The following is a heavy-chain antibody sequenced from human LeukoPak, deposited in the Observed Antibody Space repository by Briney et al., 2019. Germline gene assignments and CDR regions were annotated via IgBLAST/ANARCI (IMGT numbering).Heavy chain of an antibody. CDR1: GFTFSSYA. CDR2: ISSNGGST. V-gene: IGHV3-64D*06. CDR3: VKDGYSYGWYYFDY. J-gene: IGHJ4*02. D-gene: IGHD5-18*01. Sequence: PGGSLRLSCAASGFTFSSYAMHWVRQAPGKGLEYVSAISSNGGSTYYADSVKGRFTISRDNSKNTLYLQMSSLRAEDTAVYYCVKDGYSYGWYYFDYWGQGTLVTVSS.